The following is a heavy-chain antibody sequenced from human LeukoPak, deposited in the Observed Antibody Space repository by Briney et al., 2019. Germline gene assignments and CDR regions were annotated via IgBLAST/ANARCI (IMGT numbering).Heavy chain of an antibody. D-gene: IGHD3-10*01. CDR3: ARGKPMRFGLDY. V-gene: IGHV4-34*01. J-gene: IGHJ4*02. CDR2: INHSGST. Sequence: SENLSLTCAVYGGSFSGYYWSWIRQPPGKGLEWIGEINHSGSTNYNPSLKSRVTISVDTSKNQFSLKLSSVTAADTAVYYCARGKPMRFGLDYWGQGTLVTVSS. CDR1: GGSFSGYY.